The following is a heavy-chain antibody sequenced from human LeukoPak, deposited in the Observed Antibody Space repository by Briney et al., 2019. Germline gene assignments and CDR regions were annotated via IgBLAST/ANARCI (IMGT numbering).Heavy chain of an antibody. D-gene: IGHD6-13*01. Sequence: PGGSLRLSCAASGFTFSSYAMSWVRQAPGKGLERVSAISGSGGSTYYADSVKGRFTISRDNSKNTLYLQMNSLRAEDTAVYYCAKERQQLVLWTHHYGHWDQGTLVTVSS. J-gene: IGHJ4*02. CDR3: AKERQQLVLWTHHYGH. CDR2: ISGSGGST. CDR1: GFTFSSYA. V-gene: IGHV3-23*01.